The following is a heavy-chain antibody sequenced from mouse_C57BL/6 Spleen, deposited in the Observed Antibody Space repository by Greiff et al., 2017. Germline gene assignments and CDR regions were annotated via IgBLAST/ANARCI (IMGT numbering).Heavy chain of an antibody. Sequence: VKLMESGPGLVQPSQSLSITCTVSGFSLTSYGVHWVRQSPGKGLEWLGVIWRGGSTDYNAAFMSRLSITKDNSKSQVFFKMNSLQADDTAIYYCAKTGGTTVGAMDYWGQGTSVTVSS. CDR2: IWRGGST. D-gene: IGHD1-1*01. CDR3: AKTGGTTVGAMDY. V-gene: IGHV2-5*01. J-gene: IGHJ4*01. CDR1: GFSLTSYG.